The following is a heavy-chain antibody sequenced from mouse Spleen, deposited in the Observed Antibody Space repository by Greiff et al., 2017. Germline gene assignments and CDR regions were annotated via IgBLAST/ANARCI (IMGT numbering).Heavy chain of an antibody. Sequence: VQLQQSGAELVKPGASVKISCKASGYAFSSYWMNWVKQRPGKGLEWIGQIYPGDGDTNYNGKFKGKATLTADKSSSTAYMQLSSLTSEDSAVYFCIYYGKGYAMDYWGQGTSVTVSS. D-gene: IGHD2-1*01. V-gene: IGHV1-80*01. CDR3: IYYGKGYAMDY. CDR1: GYAFSSYW. CDR2: IYPGDGDT. J-gene: IGHJ4*01.